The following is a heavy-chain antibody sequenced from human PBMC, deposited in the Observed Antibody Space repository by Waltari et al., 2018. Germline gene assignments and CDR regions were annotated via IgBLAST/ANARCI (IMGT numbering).Heavy chain of an antibody. J-gene: IGHJ6*02. V-gene: IGHV1-69*02. D-gene: IGHD6-6*01. CDR1: GGTFSSYT. CDR3: ARGGIAARVYYYYGMDV. CDR2: IIPIHGIA. Sequence: QVQLVQSGAEVKKPGSSVKVSCKASGGTFSSYTISWVRQAPGQGLEWMGRIIPIHGIANYAQKFQGRVTITAEKSTSTAYMELSSLRSEDTAVYYCARGGIAARVYYYYGMDVWGQGTTVTVSS.